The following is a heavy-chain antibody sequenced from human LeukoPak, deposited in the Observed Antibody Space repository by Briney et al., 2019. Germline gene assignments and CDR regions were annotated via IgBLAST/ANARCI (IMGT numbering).Heavy chain of an antibody. V-gene: IGHV4-4*07. CDR1: GGSISSYY. Sequence: SETLSLTCTVSGGSISSYYWSWIRQPAGKGLEWIGRIYTSGSTNYNPSLKSQVTMSVDTSKNQFSLKLSSVTAADTAVYYCASTHSSGWSYSLDYWGQGTLVTVSS. CDR3: ASTHSSGWSYSLDY. CDR2: IYTSGST. J-gene: IGHJ4*02. D-gene: IGHD6-19*01.